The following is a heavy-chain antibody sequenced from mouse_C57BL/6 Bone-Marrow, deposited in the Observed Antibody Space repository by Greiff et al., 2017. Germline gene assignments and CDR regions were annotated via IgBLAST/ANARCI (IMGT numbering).Heavy chain of an antibody. V-gene: IGHV1-76*01. Sequence: QVQLQQSGAELVRPGASVKLSCKASGYTFTDYYINWVKQRPGQGLEWIARIYPGSGNTYYNEKFKGKATLTAEKSSSTAYMQLSSLTSEDSAVYFCAGSTYRGDWFAYWGQGTLVTVSA. CDR3: AGSTYRGDWFAY. D-gene: IGHD2-12*01. CDR1: GYTFTDYY. J-gene: IGHJ3*01. CDR2: IYPGSGNT.